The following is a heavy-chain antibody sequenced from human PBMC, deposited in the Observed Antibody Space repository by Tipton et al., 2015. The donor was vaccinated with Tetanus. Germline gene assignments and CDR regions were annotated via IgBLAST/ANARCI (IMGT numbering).Heavy chain of an antibody. CDR2: IIPMYGKA. CDR1: GGNFNNYA. J-gene: IGHJ4*02. CDR3: ARAPNRICRAFDS. D-gene: IGHD1-14*01. Sequence: QSGAEVKKPGSSVKVSCKASGGNFNNYAITWVRQAPGQGLEFMGGIIPMYGKANYVQKFQGRVTITADDFTNTAFMELSNLRHDDTAVYYCARAPNRICRAFDSWGQGTLVIVSS. V-gene: IGHV1-69*01.